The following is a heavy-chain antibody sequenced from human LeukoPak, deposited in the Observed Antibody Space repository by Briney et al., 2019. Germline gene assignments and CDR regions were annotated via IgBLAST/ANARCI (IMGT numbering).Heavy chain of an antibody. D-gene: IGHD6-13*01. CDR1: GGTFSSYA. CDR3: ARDSRIAAAGLDAFDI. V-gene: IGHV1-69*01. J-gene: IGHJ3*02. CDR2: IIPIFGTA. Sequence: SVKVSCKASGGTFSSYAISWVRQAPGQGLGWMGGIIPIFGTANYAQKFQGRVTITADESTSTAYMELSSLRSEDTAVYYCARDSRIAAAGLDAFDIWGQGTMVTVSS.